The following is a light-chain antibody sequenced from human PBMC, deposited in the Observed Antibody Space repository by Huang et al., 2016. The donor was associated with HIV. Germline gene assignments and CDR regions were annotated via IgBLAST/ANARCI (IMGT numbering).Light chain of an antibody. J-gene: IGKJ3*01. CDR1: QSVSSSS. Sequence: EIVLTQSPGTLSLSPGERATLSCRASQSVSSSSLAWYQQKPGQAPRLLISGASSRATGIPDRFSGSGSGTDFTLTISRLEPEDFAVYYCQQYDSSPFTFGPGTKVDIK. CDR2: GAS. V-gene: IGKV3-20*01. CDR3: QQYDSSPFT.